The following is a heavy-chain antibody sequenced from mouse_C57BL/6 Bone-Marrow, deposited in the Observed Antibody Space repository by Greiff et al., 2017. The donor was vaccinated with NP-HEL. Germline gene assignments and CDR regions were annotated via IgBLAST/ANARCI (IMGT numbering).Heavy chain of an antibody. CDR1: GFSLTSYA. V-gene: IGHV2-9-1*01. Sequence: VQGVESGPGLVAPSPSLSITCTVSGFSLTSYAISWVRQPPGKGLEWLGVIWTGGGTNYNSALKSRLSISKDNSKSQVFLKMNSLQTDDTARYYCASLYDGYLAWFAYWGQGTLVTVSA. D-gene: IGHD2-3*01. CDR2: IWTGGGT. CDR3: ASLYDGYLAWFAY. J-gene: IGHJ3*01.